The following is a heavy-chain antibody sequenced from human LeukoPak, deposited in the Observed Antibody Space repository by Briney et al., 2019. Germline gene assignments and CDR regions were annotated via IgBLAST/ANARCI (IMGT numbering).Heavy chain of an antibody. D-gene: IGHD4-23*01. J-gene: IGHJ4*02. CDR1: GGTFSSYA. CDR3: AREYYGGNNLVGEPLTH. Sequence: GASVKVSCKASGGTFSSYAISWARQAPGQGLEWMGRIIPILGIANYAQKFQGRVTITADKSTSTAYMELSSLRSEDTAVYYCAREYYGGNNLVGEPLTHWGQGTLVTVSS. CDR2: IIPILGIA. V-gene: IGHV1-69*04.